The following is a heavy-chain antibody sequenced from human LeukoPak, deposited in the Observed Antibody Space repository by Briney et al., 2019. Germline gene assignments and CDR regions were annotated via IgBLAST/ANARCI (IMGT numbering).Heavy chain of an antibody. CDR1: GFTFSSYS. V-gene: IGHV3-21*01. CDR3: ARAHSEILAFDI. J-gene: IGHJ3*02. D-gene: IGHD1-14*01. Sequence: GGSLRLSCAASGFTFSSYSMSWVRQAPGKGLEWVSSISSSSSYRYYADSVKGRFTISRDNSKNSLFLQMNSLRAEDTAVYYCARAHSEILAFDIWGQGTMVTVSS. CDR2: ISSSSSYR.